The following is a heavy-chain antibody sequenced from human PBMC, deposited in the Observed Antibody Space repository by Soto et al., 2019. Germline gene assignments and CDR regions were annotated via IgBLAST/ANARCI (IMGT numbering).Heavy chain of an antibody. V-gene: IGHV3-23*01. J-gene: IGHJ4*02. Sequence: PGGSLRLSCAASGFTFSSYAMSWVRQAPGKGLEWVSAISGSGGSTYYADSVKGRFTISRDNSKNTLYLQMSNLRADDTAVYYCANWVEGSPVLFDYWGQGTLVTVSS. CDR1: GFTFSSYA. CDR3: ANWVEGSPVLFDY. D-gene: IGHD6-13*01. CDR2: ISGSGGST.